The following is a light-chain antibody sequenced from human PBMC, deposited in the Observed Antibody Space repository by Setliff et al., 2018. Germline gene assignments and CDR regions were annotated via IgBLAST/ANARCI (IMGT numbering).Light chain of an antibody. Sequence: QSLLTQPPSTSGTPGQRVTISCSGSSSNIGGNTVNWYQQLPGTAPRLLIFSNNDRPSGVSNRFTGSKSGTSASLTISGLQSEDEGDYYCAAWDDSLTGSYVFGTGTKVTVL. J-gene: IGLJ1*01. V-gene: IGLV1-44*01. CDR2: SNN. CDR3: AAWDDSLTGSYV. CDR1: SSNIGGNT.